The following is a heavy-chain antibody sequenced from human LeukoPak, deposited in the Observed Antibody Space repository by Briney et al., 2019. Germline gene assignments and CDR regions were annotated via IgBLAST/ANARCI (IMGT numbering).Heavy chain of an antibody. V-gene: IGHV1-69*01. J-gene: IGHJ1*01. CDR3: ALRAYASSGYYYSYDAEYFQH. CDR1: GGTFSSYA. D-gene: IGHD3-22*01. CDR2: IIPIFGTA. Sequence: GSSVKVSCKASGGTFSSYAISWVRQAPGQGLEWMGGIIPIFGTANYAQKFQGRVTITADESTSTACMELSSLRSEDTAVYYCALRAYASSGYYYSYDAEYFQHWGQGTLVTVSS.